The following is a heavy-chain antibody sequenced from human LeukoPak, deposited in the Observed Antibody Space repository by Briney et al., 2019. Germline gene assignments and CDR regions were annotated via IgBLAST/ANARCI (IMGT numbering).Heavy chain of an antibody. V-gene: IGHV1-46*01. CDR3: ARGRTYDSSGHYRTSSYYGMDV. CDR2: INPSGGST. CDR1: GYTFTSYY. D-gene: IGHD3-22*01. Sequence: ASVKVSCKASGYTFTSYYMHWVRQAPGQGLEWMGIINPSGGSTSYAQKFQGRVTMTRDTSTSTVYMELSSLRSEDTAVYYCARGRTYDSSGHYRTSSYYGMDVWGQGTTVTVSS. J-gene: IGHJ6*02.